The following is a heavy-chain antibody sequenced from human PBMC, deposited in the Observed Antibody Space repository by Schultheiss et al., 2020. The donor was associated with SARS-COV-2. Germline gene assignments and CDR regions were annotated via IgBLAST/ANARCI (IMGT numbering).Heavy chain of an antibody. CDR2: IYPGDSDT. Sequence: GESLKISCKGSGYSFTSYWIGWVRQMPGKGLEWMGIIYPGDSDTRYSPSFQGQVTISADKSISTAYLQWSSLKASDTAMYYCAREREAAAGTPYGMDVWGQGTTVTVSS. V-gene: IGHV5-51*01. CDR1: GYSFTSYW. J-gene: IGHJ6*02. CDR3: AREREAAAGTPYGMDV. D-gene: IGHD6-13*01.